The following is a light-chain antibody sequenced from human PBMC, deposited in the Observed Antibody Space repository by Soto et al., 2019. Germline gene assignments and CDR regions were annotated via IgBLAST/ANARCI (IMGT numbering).Light chain of an antibody. V-gene: IGLV2-23*01. Sequence: QSVLTQPASVSGSPGQAITISCTGTSSDVGSYNLVSCYQQHPGKAPKLMIYEGSKRPSGVSNRFSGSKSGNTASLTSSGLQAEDEADYYCCSYAGSSGVFGTGNKVTVL. CDR3: CSYAGSSGV. J-gene: IGLJ1*01. CDR1: SSDVGSYNL. CDR2: EGS.